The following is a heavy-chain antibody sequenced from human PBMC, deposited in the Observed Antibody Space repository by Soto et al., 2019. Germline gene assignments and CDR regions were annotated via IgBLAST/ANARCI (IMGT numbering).Heavy chain of an antibody. CDR2: IKQDGSEK. D-gene: IGHD3-3*01. J-gene: IGHJ6*02. Sequence: GGSLRLSCAASGFTFSSYWMSWVRQAPGKGLEWVANIKQDGSEKYYVDSVKGRFTISRDNAKNSLYLQMNSLRAEDTAVYYCARVYLEWFYYCYGMDVWGQGTTVTVSS. V-gene: IGHV3-7*01. CDR3: ARVYLEWFYYCYGMDV. CDR1: GFTFSSYW.